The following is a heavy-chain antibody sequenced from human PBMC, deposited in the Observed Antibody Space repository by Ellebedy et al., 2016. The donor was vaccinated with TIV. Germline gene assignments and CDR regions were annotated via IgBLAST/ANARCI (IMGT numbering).Heavy chain of an antibody. D-gene: IGHD1-26*01. CDR2: ISAYNGNT. J-gene: IGHJ4*02. Sequence: ASVKVSXXASGYTFTSYGISWVRQAPGQGLEWMGWISAYNGNTNYAQKLQGRVTMTTDTSTSTAYMELRSLRSDDTAVYYCARDRQWEQQPGVGYYWGQGTLVTVSS. V-gene: IGHV1-18*01. CDR1: GYTFTSYG. CDR3: ARDRQWEQQPGVGYY.